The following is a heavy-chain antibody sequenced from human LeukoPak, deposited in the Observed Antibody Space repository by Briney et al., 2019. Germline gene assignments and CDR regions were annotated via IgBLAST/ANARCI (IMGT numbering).Heavy chain of an antibody. J-gene: IGHJ6*02. Sequence: GGSLRLSCAASGFIFSTYTMNWVRQAPGKRLEWASYISHSSNTIYYADSVRGRFTISRDNAKNSLYLQMNSLRVEDTAVYYCATAAVDGMDVWGQGTTVTVSS. CDR2: ISHSSNTI. CDR1: GFIFSTYT. D-gene: IGHD6-13*01. V-gene: IGHV3-48*04. CDR3: ATAAVDGMDV.